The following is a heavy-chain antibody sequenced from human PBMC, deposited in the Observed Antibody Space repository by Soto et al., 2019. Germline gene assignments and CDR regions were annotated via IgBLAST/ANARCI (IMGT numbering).Heavy chain of an antibody. J-gene: IGHJ6*02. V-gene: IGHV5-51*01. CDR2: IYPGDSDT. Sequence: GESLKISCKGAGYSFSTYWIGWVRQMPGKGLEWIGIIYPGDSDTRYSPSFQGQVTISADKSISTAYLQWSSLKASDTAMYYCARGFPTLMDVWGQGTTVTVSS. CDR1: GYSFSTYW. CDR3: ARGFPTLMDV.